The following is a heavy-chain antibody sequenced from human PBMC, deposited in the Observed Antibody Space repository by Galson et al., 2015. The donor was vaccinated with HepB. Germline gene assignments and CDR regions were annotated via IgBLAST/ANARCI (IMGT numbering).Heavy chain of an antibody. J-gene: IGHJ4*02. CDR3: ASKMVRGVTKGKGGGYYFDY. CDR2: IIPIFGTA. CDR1: GGTFSSYA. D-gene: IGHD3-10*01. Sequence: SVKVSCKASGGTFSSYAISWVRQAPGQGLEWMGGIIPIFGTANYAQKFQGRVTITADESTSTAYMELSSLRSEDTAVYYCASKMVRGVTKGKGGGYYFDYWGQGTLVTVSS. V-gene: IGHV1-69*13.